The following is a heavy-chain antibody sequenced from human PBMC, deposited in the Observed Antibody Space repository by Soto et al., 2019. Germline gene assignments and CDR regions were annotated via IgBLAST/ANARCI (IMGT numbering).Heavy chain of an antibody. CDR3: MTAPGLNVLF. D-gene: IGHD3-16*01. CDR2: LKSETDGGTA. Sequence: EVQLVESGGGLVKPGGSLRLSCVGSGFTFIDAWMSWVRQAPGKGLEWVGRLKSETDGGTADYAAPVEGRFNISRDDSKNTLYLQMNSLKGEDTPVYYCMTAPGLNVLFWGQGALVTVSS. J-gene: IGHJ4*02. V-gene: IGHV3-15*01. CDR1: GFTFIDAW.